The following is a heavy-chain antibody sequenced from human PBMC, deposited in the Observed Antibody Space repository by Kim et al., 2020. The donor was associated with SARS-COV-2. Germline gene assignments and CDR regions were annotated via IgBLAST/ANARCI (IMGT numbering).Heavy chain of an antibody. D-gene: IGHD3-3*02. J-gene: IGHJ2*01. CDR2: IYYSGST. CDR3: ARTRSTFSYFDL. V-gene: IGHV4-39*01. CDR1: GGSISSSSYY. Sequence: SETLSLTCTVSGGSISSSSYYWGWIRQPPGKGLEWIGSIYYSGSTYYNPSLKSRVTISVDTSKNQFSLKLSSVTAADTAVYYCARTRSTFSYFDLWGRGTLVTVSS.